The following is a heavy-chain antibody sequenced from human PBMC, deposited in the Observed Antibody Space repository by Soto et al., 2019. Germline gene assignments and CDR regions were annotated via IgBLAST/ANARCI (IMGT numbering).Heavy chain of an antibody. Sequence: VGSLRLSCAASGFPFSNAWMTWVRQAPGKGLEWVGRIKSKTDGGTTDYAAPVKGRFIISRDDSTNTLYLQMNSLKIEDTSVYHCTGGNFDFSGMRTSVTVSS. CDR2: IKSKTDGGTT. CDR1: GFPFSNAW. J-gene: IGHJ4*02. CDR3: TGGNFDF. V-gene: IGHV3-15*01.